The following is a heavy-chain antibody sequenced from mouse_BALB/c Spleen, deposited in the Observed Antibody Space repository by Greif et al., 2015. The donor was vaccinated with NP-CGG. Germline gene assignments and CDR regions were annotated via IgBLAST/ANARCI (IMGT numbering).Heavy chain of an antibody. CDR3: ARANWDGDFDY. CDR2: SRNKANDYTT. CDR1: GFTFSDFY. D-gene: IGHD4-1*02. J-gene: IGHJ2*01. Sequence: EVKVVESGGGLVQPGGSLRLSCATSGFTFSDFYMEWVRQPPGKRLEWIAASRNKANDYTTEYSASVKGRFIVSRDTSQSILYLQMNALRAEDTAIYYCARANWDGDFDYWGQGTTLTVSS. V-gene: IGHV7-1*02.